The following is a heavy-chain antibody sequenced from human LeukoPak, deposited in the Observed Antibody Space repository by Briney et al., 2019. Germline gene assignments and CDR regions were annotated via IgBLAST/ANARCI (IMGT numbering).Heavy chain of an antibody. CDR2: ISGSGGST. CDR3: AKDSSFFTSSPMNY. Sequence: GGSLRLSCAASGFTFSSYAMHWVRQAPGKGLEWVSVISGSGGSTYYADSVKGRFTISRDNSKNTLYLQMNSLRAEDTAVYYCAKDSSFFTSSPMNYWGQGTLVTVSS. D-gene: IGHD2-2*01. CDR1: GFTFSSYA. V-gene: IGHV3-23*01. J-gene: IGHJ4*02.